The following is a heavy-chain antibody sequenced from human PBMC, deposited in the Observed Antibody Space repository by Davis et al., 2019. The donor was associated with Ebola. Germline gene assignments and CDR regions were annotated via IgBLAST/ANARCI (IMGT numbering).Heavy chain of an antibody. D-gene: IGHD4-17*01. CDR1: GFTFSTYS. J-gene: IGHJ4*02. CDR3: AKISSTVTTGY. Sequence: GGSLRLSCAASGFTFSTYSMSWVRQAPGKGLEWVSAISGSGGSTYYADSVKGRFTISRDNSKNTLYLQMNSLRAEDTAVYYCAKISSTVTTGYWGQGTLVTVSS. CDR2: ISGSGGST. V-gene: IGHV3-23*01.